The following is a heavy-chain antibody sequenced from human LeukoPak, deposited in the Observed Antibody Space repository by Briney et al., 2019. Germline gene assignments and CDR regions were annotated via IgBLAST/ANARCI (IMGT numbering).Heavy chain of an antibody. CDR1: GYTLTELS. D-gene: IGHD3-3*01. J-gene: IGHJ6*02. CDR2: FDPEDGET. Sequence: ASVKVSCKVSGYTLTELSMHWVRRAPGKGREWMGGFDPEDGETIYAQKFQGRVTMTEDTSTDTAYMELRSLRSEDTAVYYCATGLRFLVTYYYYGMDVWGQGTTVTVSS. CDR3: ATGLRFLVTYYYYGMDV. V-gene: IGHV1-24*01.